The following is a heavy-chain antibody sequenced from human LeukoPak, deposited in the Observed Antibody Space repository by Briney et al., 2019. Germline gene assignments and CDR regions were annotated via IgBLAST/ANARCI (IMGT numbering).Heavy chain of an antibody. D-gene: IGHD3-10*01. V-gene: IGHV3-21*01. CDR1: GFTFNNYN. CDR3: ARPSDGSGSYSVFYMDV. CDR2: ITSSGTYI. Sequence: GGSLRLSCAASGFTFNNYNMNWVRQAPGKALEWVSSITSSGTYIFYADSVKGRFTISRDNAKNSLYLQMNSLRAEDTAVYYCARPSDGSGSYSVFYMDVWGKGTTVTISS. J-gene: IGHJ6*03.